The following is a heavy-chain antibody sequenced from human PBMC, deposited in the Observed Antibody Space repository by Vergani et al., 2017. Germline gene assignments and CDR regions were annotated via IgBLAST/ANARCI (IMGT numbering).Heavy chain of an antibody. D-gene: IGHD3-9*01. CDR1: GYTFSNYY. CDR3: ASEGDGILTVYRY. J-gene: IGHJ4*02. CDR2: INHCGGHT. V-gene: IGHV1-46*03. Sequence: QVQVVQSGAEVKKSGASVKVSCKTSGYTFSNYYMHWVRQAPGQALEWMGIINHCGGHTNYAQKFQGRVTMTWDTSTSTVYMMLSSLRSEETARYYCASEGDGILTVYRYWGQGTLVSVSA.